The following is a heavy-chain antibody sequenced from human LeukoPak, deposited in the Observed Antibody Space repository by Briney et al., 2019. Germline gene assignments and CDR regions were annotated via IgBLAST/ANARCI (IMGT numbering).Heavy chain of an antibody. CDR1: GYSFASYG. D-gene: IGHD3-10*01. CDR3: ARDVRSPMVRGVVFDY. CDR2: ISAYNDDT. V-gene: IGHV1-18*01. J-gene: IGHJ4*02. Sequence: GASVKVSCKAYGYSFASYGISWVRQAPGQGLEWMGWISAYNDDTNYVQKFQDRVTMTTDTSTSTAYLELGSLKSDDTAVYYCARDVRSPMVRGVVFDYWGQGTLVTVS.